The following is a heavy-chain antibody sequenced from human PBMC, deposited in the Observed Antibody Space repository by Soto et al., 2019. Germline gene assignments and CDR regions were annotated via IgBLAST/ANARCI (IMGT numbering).Heavy chain of an antibody. J-gene: IGHJ4*02. Sequence: QVQLQESGPGLVKPSETLSLTCTVSGGSISNYYWTWIRQPPGNELEWIAYINYNGNTNYNPSLKSRVTISVDTSKKQFSLTLTSVTAEDTAVYYCATGRRYYYDDTGPFYFEHWGQGTLVTVSS. CDR1: GGSISNYY. CDR3: ATGRRYYYDDTGPFYFEH. CDR2: INYNGNT. V-gene: IGHV4-59*01. D-gene: IGHD3-22*01.